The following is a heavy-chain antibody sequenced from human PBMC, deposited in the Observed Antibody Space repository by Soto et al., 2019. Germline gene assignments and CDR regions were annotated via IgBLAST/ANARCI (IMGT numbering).Heavy chain of an antibody. CDR2: INAGNGNT. V-gene: IGHV1-3*01. D-gene: IGHD2-2*02. CDR1: GYTFTSYA. J-gene: IGHJ4*02. Sequence: ASVKVSCKASGYTFTSYAMHWVRQAPGQRLEWMGWINAGNGNTKYSQKFQGRVTITRDTSASTAYMELSSLRSEDTAVYYCARKGLHTLIFDYCGQGTLVTVSS. CDR3: ARKGLHTLIFDY.